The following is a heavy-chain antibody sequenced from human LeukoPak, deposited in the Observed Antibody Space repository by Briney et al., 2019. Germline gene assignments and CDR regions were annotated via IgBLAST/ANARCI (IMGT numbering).Heavy chain of an antibody. V-gene: IGHV1-24*01. CDR2: FDPEDGET. CDR1: GYTLTELS. D-gene: IGHD4-23*01. J-gene: IGHJ4*02. Sequence: GASVKVSCRVSGYTLTELSMHWVRQAPGKGLEWMGGFDPEDGETSYAQKFQGKVTLTEDTSTDTAYMELSSLRSEDTAVYYCATGSDYGGPVDLDYWGQSPLVTVSS. CDR3: ATGSDYGGPVDLDY.